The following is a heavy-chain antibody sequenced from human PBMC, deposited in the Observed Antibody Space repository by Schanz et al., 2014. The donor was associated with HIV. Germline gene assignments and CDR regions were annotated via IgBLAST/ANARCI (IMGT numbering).Heavy chain of an antibody. CDR1: GFTFGSYG. Sequence: QVQLVESGGRVVQPGRSLRLSCAASGFTFGSYGIHWVRQAPGKGLEWVSVTFNGGTTYYADSVRGRFTISSDDSKNTLYLQMNTLTADDTAVYYCRAWLPRDDMDVWGQGTTVTVS. J-gene: IGHJ6*02. CDR3: RAWLPRDDMDV. V-gene: IGHV3-NL1*01. D-gene: IGHD3-22*01. CDR2: TFNGGTT.